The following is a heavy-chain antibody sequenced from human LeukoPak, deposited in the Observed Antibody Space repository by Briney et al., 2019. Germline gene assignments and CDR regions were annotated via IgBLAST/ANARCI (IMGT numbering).Heavy chain of an antibody. CDR1: GFTFSSYW. D-gene: IGHD3-22*01. J-gene: IGHJ4*02. V-gene: IGHV3-7*03. CDR2: IKEDGSKK. Sequence: SGGSLRLSSAASGFTFSSYWMTWVRQAPGKGLEWVANIKEDGSKKNYVDSVKGRFTISRDNAKNSLYLQMNSLRAEDTAVYYCATPLDYYDSSGYHQGGDWGQGTLVTVSS. CDR3: ATPLDYYDSSGYHQGGD.